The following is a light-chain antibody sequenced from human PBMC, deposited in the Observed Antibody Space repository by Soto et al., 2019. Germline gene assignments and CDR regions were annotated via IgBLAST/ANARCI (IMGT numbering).Light chain of an antibody. CDR3: QQYNTSSRT. CDR2: RAS. CDR1: QSISSY. Sequence: DIQMTQSPSSLSASVGDIVTITCCASQSISSYLNWYPQDPGKENELLIYRASSLQSGVPSMFRGIGSGTEFTLTSSSLQTDDFATYYCQQYNTSSRTFGQGTKV. J-gene: IGKJ1*01. V-gene: IGKV1-5*03.